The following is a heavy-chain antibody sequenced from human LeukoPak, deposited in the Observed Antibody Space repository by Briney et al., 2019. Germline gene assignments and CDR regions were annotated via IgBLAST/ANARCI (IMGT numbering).Heavy chain of an antibody. CDR1: GGSISSYY. CDR3: ARATYYYDSSGYLDAFDI. D-gene: IGHD3-22*01. J-gene: IGHJ3*02. Sequence: NPSETLSLTCTVSGGSISSYYWSWIRQPPGKGLEWIGYIYYSGSTNYNPSLKSRVTISVDTSKNQFSLKLSSVTAADTAVYYCARATYYYDSSGYLDAFDIWGQGTMVTVSS. CDR2: IYYSGST. V-gene: IGHV4-59*01.